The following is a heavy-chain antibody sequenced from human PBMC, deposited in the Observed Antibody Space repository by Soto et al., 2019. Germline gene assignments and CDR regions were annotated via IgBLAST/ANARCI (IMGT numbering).Heavy chain of an antibody. CDR2: IYPGDSDT. V-gene: IGHV5-51*01. D-gene: IGHD5-12*01. CDR1: GYSFTTYW. Sequence: PGESLKISCRGFGYSFTTYWIGWVRQMPGKVLEWMGIIYPGDSDTRYSPSFQGQITFSADKSISTAYMQWSSLKASDTAMYYCARYSGYDPNRALPGAYYFHYWGLGTLVTLSS. J-gene: IGHJ4*02. CDR3: ARYSGYDPNRALPGAYYFHY.